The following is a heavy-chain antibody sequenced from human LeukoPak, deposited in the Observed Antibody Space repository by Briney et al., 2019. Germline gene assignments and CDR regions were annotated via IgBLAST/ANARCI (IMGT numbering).Heavy chain of an antibody. Sequence: SETLSLTCTVSGGSISSYYWSWIRQPAGTALEGIGRIYTSGTITYNPSLKSRVTMSVDTSKNQFSLKLSSVTAADTAVYYCARELNAFDIWGQGTMVTVSS. J-gene: IGHJ3*02. CDR2: IYTSGTI. CDR1: GGSISSYY. V-gene: IGHV4-4*07. CDR3: ARELNAFDI.